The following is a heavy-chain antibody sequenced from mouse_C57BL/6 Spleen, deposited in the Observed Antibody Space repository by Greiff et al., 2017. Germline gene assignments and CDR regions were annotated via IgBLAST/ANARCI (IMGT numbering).Heavy chain of an antibody. J-gene: IGHJ4*01. CDR3: ARRYYNAMDY. CDR2: LSSGGRYT. V-gene: IGHV5-6*01. Sequence: EVHLVASGGDLVKPGGSLKLSCAASGFTFSSYGMSWVRQTPDKRLEWVATLSSGGRYTYYPDSVKGRFTISRDNAKNTLYLQIGGLKTEETAMYYWARRYYNAMDYWGQGTSGTVSA. CDR1: GFTFSSYG. D-gene: IGHD2-12*01.